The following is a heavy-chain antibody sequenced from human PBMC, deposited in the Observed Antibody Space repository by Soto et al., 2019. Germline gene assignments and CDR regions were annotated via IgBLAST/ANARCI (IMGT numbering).Heavy chain of an antibody. Sequence: QVHLVESGGGVGQPGRSLRLSCAASGFTFSRYPMHWVRQAPGKGLEWVAIISYDGSSKHDADSVKGRFTISRDKSKTTLYLEMNSLRGEDTAVYYCARDFGNGVDYWGQGTLVTVSS. D-gene: IGHD4-17*01. J-gene: IGHJ4*02. CDR1: GFTFSRYP. CDR2: ISYDGSSK. CDR3: ARDFGNGVDY. V-gene: IGHV3-30-3*01.